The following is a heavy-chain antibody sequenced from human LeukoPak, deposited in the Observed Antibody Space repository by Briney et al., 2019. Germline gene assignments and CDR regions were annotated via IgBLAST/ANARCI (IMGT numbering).Heavy chain of an antibody. CDR2: ISGSGGST. J-gene: IGHJ4*02. D-gene: IGHD1-14*01. CDR3: AKDRSGTTRYFDY. Sequence: GGSLRLSCAASGFTFRDAGMSWVRQAPGKGLEWVSAISGSGGSTYYADSVKGRFTISRDNSKNTLYLQMNSLRAEDTAVYYCAKDRSGTTRYFDYWGQGTLVTVSS. V-gene: IGHV3-23*01. CDR1: GFTFRDAG.